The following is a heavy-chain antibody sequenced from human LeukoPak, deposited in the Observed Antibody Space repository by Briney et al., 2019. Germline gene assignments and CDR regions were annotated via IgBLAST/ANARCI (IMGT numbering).Heavy chain of an antibody. CDR3: ANDLVIVVPTTQPFDY. V-gene: IGHV3-23*01. D-gene: IGHD2-2*03. J-gene: IGHJ4*02. CDR2: ISGSGGST. CDR1: GFTFSSYA. Sequence: QAGGSLRLSCAASGFTFSSYAMSWVRQAPGKGLEWVSAISGSGGSTYYADSVKGRFTISRDNSKNTLYLQMNSLRAEDTAVYYCANDLVIVVPTTQPFDYWGQGTLVTVSS.